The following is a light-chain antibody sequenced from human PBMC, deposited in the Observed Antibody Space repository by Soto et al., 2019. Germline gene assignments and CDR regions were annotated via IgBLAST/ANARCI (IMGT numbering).Light chain of an antibody. J-gene: IGKJ1*01. CDR1: QNINEW. V-gene: IGKV1-5*03. CDR3: QQYKSYST. Sequence: DIQMTQSPSTLSASVGDRVTITCRASQNINEWLAWYQQKPGKAPKLLIYEASTLEGGAPSKFSGSGSGTEFTLTISSLQPDDFATYWCQQYKSYSTFGQGTKVDIK. CDR2: EAS.